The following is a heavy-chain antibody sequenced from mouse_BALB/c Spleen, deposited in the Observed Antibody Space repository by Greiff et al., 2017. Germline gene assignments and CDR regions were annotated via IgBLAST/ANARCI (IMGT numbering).Heavy chain of an antibody. J-gene: IGHJ1*01. CDR2: INPYNGDT. Sequence: VQLKQSGPELVKPGASVKISCKASGYSFTGYFMNWVMQSHGKSLEWIGRINPYNGDTFYNQKFKGKATLTVDKSSSTAHMELRSLASEDSAVYYCARGYYGSSHWYFDVWGAGTTVTVSS. CDR3: ARGYYGSSHWYFDV. D-gene: IGHD1-1*01. V-gene: IGHV1-20*02. CDR1: GYSFTGYF.